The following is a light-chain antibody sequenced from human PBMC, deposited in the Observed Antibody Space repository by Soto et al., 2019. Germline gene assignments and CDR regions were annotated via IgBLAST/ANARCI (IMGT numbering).Light chain of an antibody. CDR1: QSVSSY. Sequence: EIVLTQSPATLSLSPGERATLSCRASQSVSSYLAWYQQKPGQAPRLLIYDASNRATGIPARFSGSGSGTDFTLTISSLEPEDFAAYYCQQYDNSPITFGQGTRLEIK. CDR2: DAS. CDR3: QQYDNSPIT. J-gene: IGKJ5*01. V-gene: IGKV3-11*01.